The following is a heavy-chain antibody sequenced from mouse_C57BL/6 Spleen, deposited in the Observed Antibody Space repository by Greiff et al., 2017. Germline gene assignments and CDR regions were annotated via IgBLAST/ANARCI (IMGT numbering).Heavy chain of an antibody. D-gene: IGHD2-1*01. CDR1: GYSFTDYN. J-gene: IGHJ4*01. Sequence: VQLKQSGPELVKPGASVKISCKASGYSFTDYNMNWVKQSNGKSLEWIGVINPNYGTTSYNQKFKGKATLTVDQSSSTAYMQLNSLTSEDSAVYYCAREGRLYYGNYDYAMDYWGQGTSVTVSS. CDR3: AREGRLYYGNYDYAMDY. V-gene: IGHV1-39*01. CDR2: INPNYGTT.